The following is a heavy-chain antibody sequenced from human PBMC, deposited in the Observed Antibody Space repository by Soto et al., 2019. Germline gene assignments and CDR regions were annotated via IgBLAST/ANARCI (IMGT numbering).Heavy chain of an antibody. J-gene: IGHJ6*02. CDR2: ISYDGSNK. D-gene: IGHD3-3*01. Sequence: PGGSLRLSCAASGFTFSSYGMHWVRQAPGKGLEWVAVISYDGSNKYYADSVKGRFTISRDNSKNTLYLQMNSLRAEDTAVYFCAEDQGMEGLLNSFYYGMDVWGQGTTVTVSS. CDR3: AEDQGMEGLLNSFYYGMDV. CDR1: GFTFSSYG. V-gene: IGHV3-30*18.